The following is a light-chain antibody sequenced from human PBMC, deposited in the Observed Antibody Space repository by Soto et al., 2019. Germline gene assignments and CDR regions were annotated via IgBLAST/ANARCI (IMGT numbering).Light chain of an antibody. Sequence: DIQMTQSPSSLSASVGDRVTITYRASQGIGRSLAWYQHKAGKVPNLLIYAASTLQSGVPSRFSGSGSGTDFTLTISSLQPEDVATYYCQRYDIAPWTFGQGTKVEIK. CDR3: QRYDIAPWT. J-gene: IGKJ1*01. CDR2: AAS. CDR1: QGIGRS. V-gene: IGKV1-27*01.